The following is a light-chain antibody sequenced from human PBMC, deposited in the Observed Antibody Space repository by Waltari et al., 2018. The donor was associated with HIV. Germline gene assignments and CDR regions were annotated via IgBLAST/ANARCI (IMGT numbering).Light chain of an antibody. CDR3: SSYTSSSTLV. V-gene: IGLV2-14*01. CDR1: SSDVGGYNY. CDR2: DVS. Sequence: QSALTQPASVSGSPGQSITISCTGTSSDVGGYNYVSWYQQYAGKAPKLMIYDVSNRPAGVSNRFSGSKSGNTAALTISGLQAEDEADYYCSSYTSSSTLVFGGGTKLTVL. J-gene: IGLJ2*01.